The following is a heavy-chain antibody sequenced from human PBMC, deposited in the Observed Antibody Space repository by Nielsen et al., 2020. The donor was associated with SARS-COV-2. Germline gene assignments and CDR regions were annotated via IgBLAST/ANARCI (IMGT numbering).Heavy chain of an antibody. CDR1: GGSISSGGYY. CDR2: IYYSGST. D-gene: IGHD6-19*01. J-gene: IGHJ6*02. CDR3: ARAVAGWGYYYYGMDV. Sequence: SETLSLTCTVSGGSISSGGYYWSWIRQHPGKGLEWIGYIYYSGSTYYNPSLKSRATISVDTSKNQFSLKLSSVTAADTAVYYCARAVAGWGYYYYGMDVWGQGTTVTVSS. V-gene: IGHV4-31*03.